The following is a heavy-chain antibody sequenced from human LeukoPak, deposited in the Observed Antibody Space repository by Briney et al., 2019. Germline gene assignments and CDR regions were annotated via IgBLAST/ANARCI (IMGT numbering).Heavy chain of an antibody. CDR1: GGSISSSTYY. V-gene: IGHV4-39*07. CDR3: ARGRSNYYGMDV. CDR2: VYYSGNT. J-gene: IGHJ6*02. D-gene: IGHD1-26*01. Sequence: SETLSLTCIVSGGSISSSTYYWGWIRQPPGKGLEWIGTVYYSGNTYYSPSLKSRVTMSVDTSKNLFSLKVSSVTAADTAVYYCARGRSNYYGMDVWGQGTTVTVSS.